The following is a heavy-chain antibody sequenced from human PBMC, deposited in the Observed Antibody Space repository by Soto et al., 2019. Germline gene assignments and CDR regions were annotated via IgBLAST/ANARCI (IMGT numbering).Heavy chain of an antibody. D-gene: IGHD1-7*01. V-gene: IGHV6-1*01. CDR3: ITRFGTDDRFDS. Sequence: QVQLQQSGPGLVKPSQSLSLTCAISGDTVSSNTATWNWLRQSPSRGLEWLCRTYYRSKWSNDYAVSVKSRITINPDTSKNQFSLHLNSVTPDDTAVYYCITRFGTDDRFDSWGQGTLVAVSS. CDR2: TYYRSKWSN. J-gene: IGHJ4*02. CDR1: GDTVSSNTAT.